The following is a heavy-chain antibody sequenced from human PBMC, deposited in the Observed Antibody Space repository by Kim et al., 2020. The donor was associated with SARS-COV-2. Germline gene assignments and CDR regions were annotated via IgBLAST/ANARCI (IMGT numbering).Heavy chain of an antibody. CDR3: TTDLGVRGVDFDY. V-gene: IGHV3-15*01. CDR1: GFTFSNAW. J-gene: IGHJ4*02. Sequence: GGSLRLSCAASGFTFSNAWMSWVRQAPGKGLEWVGRIKSKTDGGTTDYAAPVKGRFTISRDDSKNTLYLQMNSLKTEDTAVYYCTTDLGVRGVDFDYWGQGTLVTVSS. D-gene: IGHD3-10*01. CDR2: IKSKTDGGTT.